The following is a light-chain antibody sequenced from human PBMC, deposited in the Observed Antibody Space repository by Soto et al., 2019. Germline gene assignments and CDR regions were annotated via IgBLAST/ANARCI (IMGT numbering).Light chain of an antibody. CDR2: KAS. CDR3: QQYNSYWT. Sequence: DIQMTQSPSTLSASVGDRVTITCRASQSISSWLAWYQQKPGKAPKLLIYKASSLESGVPSRFSCSGSGTEFTLTISSLQPDDLATYYCQQYNSYWTFGQGTKVEIK. CDR1: QSISSW. J-gene: IGKJ1*01. V-gene: IGKV1-5*03.